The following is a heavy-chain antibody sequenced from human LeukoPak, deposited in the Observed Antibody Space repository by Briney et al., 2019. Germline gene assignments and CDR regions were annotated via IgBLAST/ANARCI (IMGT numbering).Heavy chain of an antibody. D-gene: IGHD3-22*01. V-gene: IGHV4-31*03. CDR2: IYYSGST. J-gene: IGHJ4*02. CDR3: VTYYFDSSGPKKNY. Sequence: SQTLSLTCTVSGGSISSGGYYWSWIRQHPGKGLEWIGYIYYSGSTYYNPSLKSRVTISVDTSKNQFSLKLSSVTAADTAVYYCVTYYFDSSGPKKNYWGQGTLVTVSS. CDR1: GGSISSGGYY.